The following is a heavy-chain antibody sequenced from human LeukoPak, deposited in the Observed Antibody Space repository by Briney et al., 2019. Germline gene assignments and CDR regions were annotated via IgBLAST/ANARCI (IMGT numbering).Heavy chain of an antibody. V-gene: IGHV1-18*01. CDR1: GYTFTSYG. D-gene: IGHD3-3*01. CDR3: ARDRYEHQPTYYDSWSGSLNWFDP. Sequence: ASVKVSCKASGYTFTSYGISWVRQAPGQGLEWMGWISAYNGNTNYAQKLQGRVTMTTDTSTSTAYMELRSLRSDDTAVYYCARDRYEHQPTYYDSWSGSLNWFDPWGQGTLVTVSS. J-gene: IGHJ5*02. CDR2: ISAYNGNT.